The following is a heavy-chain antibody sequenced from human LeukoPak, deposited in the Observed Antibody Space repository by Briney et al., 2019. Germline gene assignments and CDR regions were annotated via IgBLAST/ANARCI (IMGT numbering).Heavy chain of an antibody. CDR2: IDKNGREK. CDR1: GFTFSNYW. Sequence: PGGSLRLSCTVSGFTFSNYWMRWVRQAPGKGLEWVASIDKNGREKRYVDSVEGRFNISRDNAANSVYLQMTSLGAEDTAVYYCATYTQNFGAPGTDYWGQGTLVTVSS. D-gene: IGHD3-10*01. V-gene: IGHV3-7*01. J-gene: IGHJ4*02. CDR3: ATYTQNFGAPGTDY.